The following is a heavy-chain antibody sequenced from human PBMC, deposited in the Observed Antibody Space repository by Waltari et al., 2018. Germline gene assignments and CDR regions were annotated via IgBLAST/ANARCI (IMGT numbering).Heavy chain of an antibody. CDR1: GYSISSNYF. J-gene: IGHJ4*02. CDR3: ARGLSKVADY. CDR2: IYDSETI. V-gene: IGHV4-38-2*01. D-gene: IGHD1-26*01. Sequence: QVQLQESGPGLVKPSATLSLTCAVSGYSISSNYFWGWVRQPPGKGLEWIGHIYDSETIFYNPSLKSRVTISLDTSKNHFSLKLSSLTAADTAVYFCARGLSKVADYWGQGILVTVSS.